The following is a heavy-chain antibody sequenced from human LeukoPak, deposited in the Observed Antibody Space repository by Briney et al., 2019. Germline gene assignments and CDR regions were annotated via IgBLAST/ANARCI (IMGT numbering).Heavy chain of an antibody. V-gene: IGHV3-23*01. D-gene: IGHD4-11*01. Sequence: GGSLRLSCAASGFTFSSYAMSWVRQAPGKGLEWVSAISGSGGSTYYADSVKGRFTISRDNSKNTLYLQMNSLRAEDTAVYYCARADDYSNYYFDYWGQGTLVTVSS. J-gene: IGHJ4*02. CDR2: ISGSGGST. CDR1: GFTFSSYA. CDR3: ARADDYSNYYFDY.